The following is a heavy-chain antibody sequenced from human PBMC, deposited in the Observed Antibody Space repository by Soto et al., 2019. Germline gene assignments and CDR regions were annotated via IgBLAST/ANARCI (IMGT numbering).Heavy chain of an antibody. Sequence: ASVKVSCKASGYTFTSYDINWVRQATGQGLEWMGWMNPNSGNTGYEQKFQGRVTMTRNTSISTAYMELSSLRSEDTAVYYCARELTSRDIVVVVAATLLGAFDIWGQGTMVTVSS. CDR3: ARELTSRDIVVVVAATLLGAFDI. D-gene: IGHD2-15*01. V-gene: IGHV1-8*01. J-gene: IGHJ3*02. CDR2: MNPNSGNT. CDR1: GYTFTSYD.